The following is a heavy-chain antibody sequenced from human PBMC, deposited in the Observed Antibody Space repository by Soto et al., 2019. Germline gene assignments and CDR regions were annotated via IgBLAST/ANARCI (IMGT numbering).Heavy chain of an antibody. CDR3: GKGRSGDVGVFY. CDR2: ISPNSGGT. CDR1: GYSFTGYY. V-gene: IGHV1-2*02. J-gene: IGHJ4*02. D-gene: IGHD1-26*01. Sequence: QVQLVQSGAEVKKSGASVKISCKASGYSFTGYYIHWVRQAPGQGFEWMGEISPNSGGTKYAQKFQGRVNMTRDTSINTVYMDLSNLSPDDTAVYYCGKGRSGDVGVFYWGQGTLVTVYS.